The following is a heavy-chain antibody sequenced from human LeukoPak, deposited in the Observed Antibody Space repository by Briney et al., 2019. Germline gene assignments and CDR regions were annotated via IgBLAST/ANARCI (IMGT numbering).Heavy chain of an antibody. Sequence: GGSLTLSCAASGFTFNTFNMNWVRQAPGKGLEWVSSITSWGDYIYYAGSVKGRFNTYRDNAKNSLSLQLTSLRVEDTAVYYCARGHYDVLAASYKWTPDYWGQGTLVTVSS. CDR3: ARGHYDVLAASYKWTPDY. D-gene: IGHD3-9*01. V-gene: IGHV3-21*01. CDR2: ITSWGDYI. J-gene: IGHJ4*02. CDR1: GFTFNTFN.